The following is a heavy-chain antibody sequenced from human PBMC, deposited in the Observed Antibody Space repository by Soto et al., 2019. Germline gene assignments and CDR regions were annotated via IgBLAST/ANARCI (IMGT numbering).Heavy chain of an antibody. CDR1: GFTFSDYA. CDR3: AKAGGAAGTVDYFDY. D-gene: IGHD6-13*01. Sequence: QTGGSLRLSCAAAGFTFSDYAMNWVRQAPGKGLEWVSAISGSGANTYYADSVKGRFTITRDNSKNTLYLQMNSLRAEDTAVYYCAKAGGAAGTVDYFDYWGQGTLVTVSS. V-gene: IGHV3-23*01. J-gene: IGHJ4*02. CDR2: ISGSGANT.